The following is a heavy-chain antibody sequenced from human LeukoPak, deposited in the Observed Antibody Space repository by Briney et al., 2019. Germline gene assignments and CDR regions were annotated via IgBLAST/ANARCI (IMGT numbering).Heavy chain of an antibody. D-gene: IGHD3-3*01. CDR3: ARGPDLGFFGYLLDPGPYMDV. V-gene: IGHV4-34*01. Sequence: SETLSLTCAVYGGSFSGYYWSWIRQPPGKGLEWIGEINHSGSTNYNPSLKSRVTISVDTSKNQFSLKLSSVTAADTAVYYCARGPDLGFFGYLLDPGPYMDVWGKGTTVTVSS. J-gene: IGHJ6*03. CDR1: GGSFSGYY. CDR2: INHSGST.